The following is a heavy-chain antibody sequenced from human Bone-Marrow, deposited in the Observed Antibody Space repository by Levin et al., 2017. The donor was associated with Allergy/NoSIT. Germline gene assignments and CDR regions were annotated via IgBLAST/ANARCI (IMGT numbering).Heavy chain of an antibody. Sequence: GESLKISCTISGFIFADYAMNWVRQAPGRGLEWVSSLDGSSGKTHYADAVKGRFTISREYSKNTLFLQMNSLRVEDTARYYCAKAGTTMMLGYSKLDDWGEGTGVTFSS. V-gene: IGHV3-23*01. J-gene: IGHJ6*04. CDR3: AKAGTTMMLGYSKLDD. CDR1: GFIFADYA. CDR2: LDGSSGKT. D-gene: IGHD2-15*01.